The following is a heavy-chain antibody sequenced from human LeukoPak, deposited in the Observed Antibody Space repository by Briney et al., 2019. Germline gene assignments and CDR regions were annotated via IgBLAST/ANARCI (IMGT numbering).Heavy chain of an antibody. V-gene: IGHV1-8*03. Sequence: ASVKVSCTASGYTFTSYDINWVRQATGQGLEWMGWMNPNSGNTGYAQKFQGRITITRNTSISTAYMELSSLRSEDTAVYYCARVRGATPDYWGQGTLVTVSS. CDR3: ARVRGATPDY. CDR2: MNPNSGNT. D-gene: IGHD1-26*01. J-gene: IGHJ4*02. CDR1: GYTFTSYD.